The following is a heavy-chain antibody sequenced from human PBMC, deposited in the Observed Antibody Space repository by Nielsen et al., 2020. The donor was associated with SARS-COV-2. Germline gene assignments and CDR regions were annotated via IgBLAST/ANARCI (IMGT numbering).Heavy chain of an antibody. D-gene: IGHD5/OR15-5a*01. V-gene: IGHV3-7*05. Sequence: GGSLRLSCAASGFTFSSYWMSWVRQAPGKGLEWVANIKQDGSEKYYVDSVKGRFTISRDNSKNTLYLQMNSLRAEDTAVYYCAKGLRGPDAFDIWGQGTMVTVSS. CDR2: IKQDGSEK. CDR3: AKGLRGPDAFDI. CDR1: GFTFSSYW. J-gene: IGHJ3*02.